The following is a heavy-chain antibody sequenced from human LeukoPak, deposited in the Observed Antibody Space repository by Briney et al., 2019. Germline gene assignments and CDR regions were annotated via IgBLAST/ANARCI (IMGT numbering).Heavy chain of an antibody. CDR1: GYTFTGYY. D-gene: IGHD3-3*01. CDR2: MNPNSGNT. CDR3: ARGEIIQYYDFWSGYFTGYFDY. J-gene: IGHJ4*02. V-gene: IGHV1-8*02. Sequence: GASVKVSCKASGYTFTGYYMHWVRQAPGQGLEWMGWMNPNSGNTGYAQKFQGRVTMTRNTSISTAYMELSSLRSEDTAVYYCARGEIIQYYDFWSGYFTGYFDYWGQGTLVTVSS.